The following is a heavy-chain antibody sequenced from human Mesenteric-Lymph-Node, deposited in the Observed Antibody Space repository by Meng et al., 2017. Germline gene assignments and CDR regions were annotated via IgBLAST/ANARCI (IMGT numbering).Heavy chain of an antibody. D-gene: IGHD3-22*01. J-gene: IGHJ4*02. Sequence: GESLKISCAASGFTFSSYAMHWVRQAPGKGLEWVAVISYDGSNKYYADSVKGRFTISRDNSKNTLYLQMNSLRAEDTAVYYCAKAGRRYYDTSGYYFAYFDYWGQGTPVTVSS. CDR2: ISYDGSNK. V-gene: IGHV3-30*04. CDR1: GFTFSSYA. CDR3: AKAGRRYYDTSGYYFAYFDY.